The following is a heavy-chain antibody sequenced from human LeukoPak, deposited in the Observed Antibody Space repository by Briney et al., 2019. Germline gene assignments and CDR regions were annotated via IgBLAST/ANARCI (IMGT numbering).Heavy chain of an antibody. CDR2: IYDSGIT. CDR1: GDSIRSYY. CDR3: ARGFNGWYGSNSFDI. D-gene: IGHD6-19*01. V-gene: IGHV4-59*01. Sequence: SETLSLTCTVSGDSIRSYYWNWIRQLPGKGLEWIGYIYDSGITRYNPSLKSRVTMSIDTSKNQFSLKLSSVTAADTAVYYCARGFNGWYGSNSFDIWGQGTMVTVSS. J-gene: IGHJ3*02.